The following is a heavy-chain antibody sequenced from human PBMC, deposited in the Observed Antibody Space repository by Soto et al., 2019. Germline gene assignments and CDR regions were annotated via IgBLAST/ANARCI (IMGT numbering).Heavy chain of an antibody. V-gene: IGHV3-48*02. CDR2: ISGSGSPI. CDR1: GFIFSPYS. CDR3: ARVRGHSYGYADY. Sequence: EVQLVESGGGLVQPGGSLRLSCAASGFIFSPYSMNWVRQAPGKGLEWVAFISGSGSPIYYADSVKGRFTISRDNAKTSLYLQMNSLRDEDTGVYYCARVRGHSYGYADYWGQGTLVTVSS. D-gene: IGHD5-18*01. J-gene: IGHJ4*02.